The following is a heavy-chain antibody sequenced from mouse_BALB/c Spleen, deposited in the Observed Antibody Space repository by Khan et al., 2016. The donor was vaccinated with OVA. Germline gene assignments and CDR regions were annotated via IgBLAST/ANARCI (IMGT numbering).Heavy chain of an antibody. CDR2: ISSGGSYT. J-gene: IGHJ3*01. CDR1: GFTFSTYG. CDR3: ARLAYYYDGGGFAY. Sequence: EVELVESGGDLVKPGGSLKLSCAASGFTFSTYGMSWVRQTPDKRLEWVATISSGGSYTYYPDNVKGRFTISRDNAKNTLYLQMSSLQSEDTAMYYCARLAYYYDGGGFAYWGQGTLVTVSA. V-gene: IGHV5-6*01. D-gene: IGHD1-1*01.